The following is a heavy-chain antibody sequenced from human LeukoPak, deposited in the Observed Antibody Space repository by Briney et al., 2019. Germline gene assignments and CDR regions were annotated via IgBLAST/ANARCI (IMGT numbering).Heavy chain of an antibody. J-gene: IGHJ6*02. CDR1: CGSISSSNW. V-gene: IGHV4-4*02. CDR2: IYHSGST. Sequence: SETLSLTCAVSCGSISSSNWWSWVRQPPGKGLEWIGEIYHSGSTNYNPSLKSRVTISVDKSKNQFSLKLSSVTAADTAVYYCARVHSYGYYYYYGMDVWGQGTTVTVSS. CDR3: ARVHSYGYYYYYGMDV. D-gene: IGHD5-18*01.